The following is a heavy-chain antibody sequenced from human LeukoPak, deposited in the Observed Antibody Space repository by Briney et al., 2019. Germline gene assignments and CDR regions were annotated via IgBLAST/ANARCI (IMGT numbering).Heavy chain of an antibody. V-gene: IGHV1-2*06. CDR3: ASDQAGSVNSFDP. CDR1: GNTFTAYC. J-gene: IGHJ5*02. Sequence: ASVKVSCKASGNTFTAYCIHWVRQAPGQGLEWMGRINPNSGGTDYAQNFRGRVTLTRDTSISTAYMDLTRLRSDDTAVYYCASDQAGSVNSFDPWGQGTLVTVSS. CDR2: INPNSGGT.